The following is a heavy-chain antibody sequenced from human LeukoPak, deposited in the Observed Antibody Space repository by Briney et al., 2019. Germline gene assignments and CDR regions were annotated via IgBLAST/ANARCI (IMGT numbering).Heavy chain of an antibody. V-gene: IGHV3-11*01. J-gene: IGHJ5*02. Sequence: GGSLRLSCAASGFTFSDYYMSWIRQAPGKGLEWVSYITSSGGTIYYADSVKGRFTISRDNAKNSLYLQMNSLRAGDTAVYYCARVGGGSYDCRWFDPWGQGTLVTVSS. CDR1: GFTFSDYY. D-gene: IGHD1-26*01. CDR2: ITSSGGTI. CDR3: ARVGGGSYDCRWFDP.